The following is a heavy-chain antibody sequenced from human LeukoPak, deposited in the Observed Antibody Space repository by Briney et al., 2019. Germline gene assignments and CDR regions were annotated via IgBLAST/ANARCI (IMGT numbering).Heavy chain of an antibody. Sequence: SETLSLTCAVSGYSISRGYYWGWIRQPPGKELECIGSVYHSGITYYNPSLMSRVTISVDKSKNQFSLKLTSVTAADTAVYYCSRGRPFKEWERNWFDPWGPGTLVTVSS. V-gene: IGHV4-38-2*01. J-gene: IGHJ5*02. CDR2: VYHSGIT. CDR1: GYSISRGYY. CDR3: SRGRPFKEWERNWFDP. D-gene: IGHD1-26*01.